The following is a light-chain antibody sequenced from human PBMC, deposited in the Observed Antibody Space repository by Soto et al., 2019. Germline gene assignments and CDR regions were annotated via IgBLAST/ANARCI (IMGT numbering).Light chain of an antibody. V-gene: IGKV1-9*01. CDR1: QGIYTY. Sequence: DIQLTQSPSFLSASVGDRVTITCRATQGIYTYLAWYQQKPGKAPKLLIYAASTLQSGVPSRFSGSESWTDFTLSISSLQREDFATYYCQQLKSYPLTFGGGTKVEIK. CDR3: QQLKSYPLT. CDR2: AAS. J-gene: IGKJ4*01.